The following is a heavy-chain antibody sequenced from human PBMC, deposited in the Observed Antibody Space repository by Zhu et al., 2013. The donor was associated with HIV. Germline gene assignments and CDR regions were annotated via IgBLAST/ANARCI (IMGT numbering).Heavy chain of an antibody. V-gene: IGHV1-2*02. CDR2: INPNSGGT. Sequence: QVQLVQSGAEVKKPGASVKVSCKGSGYTFTGYYIHWVRQAPGQGLEWMGWINPNSGGTNYAQKFQGRVTMTRDTSISTAYMELSRLRPDDTAVYYCARRYCSTTACYFPGVITYYYMDVWAKGTTVTVSS. J-gene: IGHJ6*03. CDR3: ARRYCSTTACYFPGVITYYYMDV. D-gene: IGHD2-2*01. CDR1: GYTFTGYY.